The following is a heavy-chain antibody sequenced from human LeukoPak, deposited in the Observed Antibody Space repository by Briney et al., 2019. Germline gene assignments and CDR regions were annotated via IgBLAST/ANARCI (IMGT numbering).Heavy chain of an antibody. V-gene: IGHV4-4*07. Sequence: KSSETLSLTCTVSGGSISSYYWSWIRQPAGKGLEWIGRIYSSGSTGYNPSLKSRVTMSVDTSKNQFSLKLSPVTAADTAVYYCARVDLRAAYFDYWGQGTLVTVSS. CDR3: ARVDLRAAYFDY. J-gene: IGHJ4*02. D-gene: IGHD2-15*01. CDR2: IYSSGST. CDR1: GGSISSYY.